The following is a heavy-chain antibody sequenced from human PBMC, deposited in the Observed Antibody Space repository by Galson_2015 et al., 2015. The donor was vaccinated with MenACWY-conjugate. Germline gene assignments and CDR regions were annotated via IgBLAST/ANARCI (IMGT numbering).Heavy chain of an antibody. CDR3: ARSHPARYPNYYFDI. J-gene: IGHJ4*02. CDR1: GFTFSSYS. CDR2: ISPNSTYI. Sequence: SLRLSCAASGFTFSSYSMNWVRQSPGKGLEWVSAISPNSTYIHYADSLKGRFTISRDNARNSLFLQMHSLRAEDTAVYYCARSHPARYPNYYFDIWGQGTLVTVS. D-gene: IGHD1-1*01. V-gene: IGHV3-21*01.